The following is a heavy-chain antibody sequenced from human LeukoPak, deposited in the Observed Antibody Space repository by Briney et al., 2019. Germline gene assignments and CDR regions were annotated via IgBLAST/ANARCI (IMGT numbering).Heavy chain of an antibody. Sequence: GGSLRLSCAASGFTFSSYEMNWVRQAPGKGLEWVSYISRSGSTIYYADSVKGRFTISRDNAKNSLYLQMNSLRAEDTAVYYCASLHMVRGVIRSVLGDVWGKGTTVTVPS. V-gene: IGHV3-48*03. D-gene: IGHD3-10*01. J-gene: IGHJ6*04. CDR2: ISRSGSTI. CDR3: ASLHMVRGVIRSVLGDV. CDR1: GFTFSSYE.